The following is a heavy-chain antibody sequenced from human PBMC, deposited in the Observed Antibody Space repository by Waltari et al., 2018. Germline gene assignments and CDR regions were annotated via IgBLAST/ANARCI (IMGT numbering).Heavy chain of an antibody. V-gene: IGHV3-23*04. J-gene: IGHJ4*02. Sequence: EVQLVESGGDLVQPGGSLRLSCATSGFTFTSNAMSWVRQAPGRGLEWVAAIRGSGGQTDYADSVNGRFTIARDNSKNTMYMQRNSRRAEDTAVYYCAKDPYGGNSGNYLDYWGQGTLVTVSS. CDR1: GFTFTSNA. D-gene: IGHD2-21*02. CDR2: IRGSGGQT. CDR3: AKDPYGGNSGNYLDY.